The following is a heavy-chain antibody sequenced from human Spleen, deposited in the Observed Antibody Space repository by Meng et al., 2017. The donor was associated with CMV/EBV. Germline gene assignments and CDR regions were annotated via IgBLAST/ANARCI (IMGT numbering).Heavy chain of an antibody. J-gene: IGHJ4*02. CDR1: GFSLTTKGAG. CDR3: TRHDFWSRYYDS. V-gene: IGHV2-5*01. CDR2: IYWNDDK. D-gene: IGHD3-3*01. Sequence: FSGFSLTTKGAGVGWSRQPPGKALEWLAVIYWNDDKRYSPSLKSRLTITEDTSKNQVVLTMTNMDPVDTATYYCTRHDFWSRYYDSWGQGTLVTVSS.